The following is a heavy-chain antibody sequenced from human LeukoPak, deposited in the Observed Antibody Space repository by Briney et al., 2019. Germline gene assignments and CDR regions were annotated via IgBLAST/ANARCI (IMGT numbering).Heavy chain of an antibody. D-gene: IGHD3-10*01. CDR2: ISSSSSYI. CDR3: ARVRSVVRGVIDAFDI. J-gene: IGHJ3*02. Sequence: GGSLRLSCAASGFTFSSYSMNWVRQAPGKGLEWVSSISSSSSYIYYADSVKGRFTISRDNAKNSLYLQMNSLRAEDTAVYYCARVRSVVRGVIDAFDIWGQGTMVTVSS. V-gene: IGHV3-21*01. CDR1: GFTFSSYS.